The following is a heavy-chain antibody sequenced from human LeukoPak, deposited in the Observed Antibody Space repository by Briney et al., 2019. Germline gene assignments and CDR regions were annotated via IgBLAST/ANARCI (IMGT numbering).Heavy chain of an antibody. V-gene: IGHV4-4*02. CDR2: ISHSGST. D-gene: IGHD3-10*01. CDR3: ALGLGAGSSSDWFDP. CDR1: GGSISSSKW. Sequence: ASETLSLTCAVSGGSISSSKWWSWVRQPPAKGLEWIGEISHSGSTNYNPSLKSRVTISVDKSKNQFSLRLSFVTAADTAVYYCALGLGAGSSSDWFDPWGQGTLVTVSS. J-gene: IGHJ5*02.